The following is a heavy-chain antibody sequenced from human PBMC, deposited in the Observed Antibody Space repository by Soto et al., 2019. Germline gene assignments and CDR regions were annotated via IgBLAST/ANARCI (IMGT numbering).Heavy chain of an antibody. CDR1: GYTFTSYA. V-gene: IGHV1-3*05. CDR3: ARSEYTSGWTGY. Sequence: QVQLVQSGAEEKKPGASVKVSCKASGYTFTSYAMHWVRQAPGQRLEWMGWINAGNDNTKYSQKFQGRVTITRDTSASTAYMELSSLRSEDTAVHYCARSEYTSGWTGYWGQGTLVTVSS. D-gene: IGHD6-19*01. CDR2: INAGNDNT. J-gene: IGHJ4*02.